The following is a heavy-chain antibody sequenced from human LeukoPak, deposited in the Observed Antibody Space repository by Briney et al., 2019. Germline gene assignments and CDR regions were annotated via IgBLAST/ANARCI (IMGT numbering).Heavy chain of an antibody. CDR3: ARHRAYSSSSPFDY. V-gene: IGHV4-59*08. CDR2: IYYTGST. D-gene: IGHD6-6*01. Sequence: PSETLSLTCSVSGGSISSLYWSWIRQPPGKGLECIGYIYYTGSTNYNPSLRGRVTMFVDMSKNQFSLRLSSVTAADAAVYYCARHRAYSSSSPFDYWGQGTLVTVSS. CDR1: GGSISSLY. J-gene: IGHJ4*02.